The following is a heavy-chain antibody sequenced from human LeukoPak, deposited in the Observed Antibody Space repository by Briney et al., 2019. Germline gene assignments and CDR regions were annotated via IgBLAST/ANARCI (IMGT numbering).Heavy chain of an antibody. CDR3: ARGRGIVVVPAAVFDY. CDR1: GYTFTSYY. CDR2: INPSGGST. J-gene: IGHJ4*02. D-gene: IGHD2-2*01. Sequence: ASVKVSCKASGYTFTSYYMHWVRQAPGQGLEWMGIINPSGGSTSYAQKFQGRVTMTRDMSTSTVYMELSSLRSEDTAVYYCARGRGIVVVPAAVFDYWGQGTLVTVSS. V-gene: IGHV1-46*01.